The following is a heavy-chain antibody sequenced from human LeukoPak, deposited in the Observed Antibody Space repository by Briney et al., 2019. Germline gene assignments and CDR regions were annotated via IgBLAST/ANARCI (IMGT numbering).Heavy chain of an antibody. CDR1: GGSISSSSYY. CDR2: IYYSGST. Sequence: SETLSLTCTVSGGSISSSSYYWGWIRQPPGKGLEWIGSIYYSGSTYYNPSLKSRVTISVDTSKNQFSLKLSSVTAADTAVYYCARGRYYYDSSGNNWFDPWGQGTLVTVSS. CDR3: ARGRYYYDSSGNNWFDP. D-gene: IGHD3-22*01. V-gene: IGHV4-39*07. J-gene: IGHJ5*02.